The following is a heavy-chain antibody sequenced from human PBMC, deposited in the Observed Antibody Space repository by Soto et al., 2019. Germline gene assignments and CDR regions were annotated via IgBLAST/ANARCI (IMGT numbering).Heavy chain of an antibody. J-gene: IGHJ5*02. Sequence: ASVKVSGKASGFTFTSSAVQWVRQARGQRLEWIGWIVVGSGNTNYAQKFQERVTITRDMSTSTAYMELSSLRSEDTAVYYCAADRVVVAPAARFDPWGQGTLVTVSS. D-gene: IGHD2-2*01. CDR1: GFTFTSSA. CDR2: IVVGSGNT. V-gene: IGHV1-58*01. CDR3: AADRVVVAPAARFDP.